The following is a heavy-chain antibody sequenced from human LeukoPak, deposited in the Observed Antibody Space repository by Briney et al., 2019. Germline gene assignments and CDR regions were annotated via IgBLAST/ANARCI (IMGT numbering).Heavy chain of an antibody. V-gene: IGHV4-39*07. CDR1: GGSISSSSYY. CDR2: IYYSGST. CDR3: ARDVISSCITIFGVVTIYFDY. D-gene: IGHD3-3*01. J-gene: IGHJ4*02. Sequence: PSETLSLTCTVSGGSISSSSYYWGWIRQPPGKGLEWIGSIYYSGSTYYNPSLKSRVTISVDTSKNQFSLRLSSVTAADTAVYYCARDVISSCITIFGVVTIYFDYWGQGTLVTVSS.